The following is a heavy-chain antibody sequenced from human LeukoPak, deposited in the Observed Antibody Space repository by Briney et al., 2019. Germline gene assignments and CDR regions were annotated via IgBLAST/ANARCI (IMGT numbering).Heavy chain of an antibody. CDR3: ARASSGLAPRNYYYYYGMDV. D-gene: IGHD6-19*01. CDR1: GGSISSYY. J-gene: IGHJ6*02. CDR2: IYYSGST. V-gene: IGHV4-59*01. Sequence: PSETLSLTCTVSGGSISSYYWSWIRQPPGKGLEWIGYIYYSGSTNYNPSLKSRVTISVDTSKNQFSLKLSSVTAADTAVYYCARASSGLAPRNYYYYYGMDVWGQGTTVTVSS.